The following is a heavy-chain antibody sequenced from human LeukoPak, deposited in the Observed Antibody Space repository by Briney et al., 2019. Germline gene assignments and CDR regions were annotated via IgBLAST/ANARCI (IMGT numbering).Heavy chain of an antibody. V-gene: IGHV3-30*04. D-gene: IGHD2-2*01. CDR3: ARGNTSSSRFDY. J-gene: IGHJ4*02. CDR1: GFTFSSYA. CDR2: ISYDGSNK. Sequence: GGSLRLSCAASGFTFSSYAMHWVRQAPGKGLEWVAVISYDGSNKYYADSVKGRFTISRDNSKNTLYLQMNSLRAEDAAVFYCARGNTSSSRFDYWGQGTLVTVSS.